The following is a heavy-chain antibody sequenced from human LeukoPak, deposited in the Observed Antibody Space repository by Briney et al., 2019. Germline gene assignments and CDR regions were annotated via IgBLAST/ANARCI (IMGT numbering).Heavy chain of an antibody. J-gene: IGHJ4*02. CDR1: GFTFSSYA. D-gene: IGHD2-8*01. V-gene: IGHV3-23*01. CDR3: AKVLLGVYYFDY. CDR2: ISGSGSST. Sequence: GGSLRLSCAASGFTFSSYAMSWVRQAPGEGLEWVSGISGSGSSTYYADSVKGRFTISRDNSKNTLYLQMNSLRAEDTAVYYCAKVLLGVYYFDYWGQGTLVTVSS.